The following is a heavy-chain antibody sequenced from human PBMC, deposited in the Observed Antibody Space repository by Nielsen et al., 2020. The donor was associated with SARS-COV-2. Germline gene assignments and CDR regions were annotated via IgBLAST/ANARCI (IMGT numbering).Heavy chain of an antibody. CDR3: ASASGYYDSSGLGAFDI. CDR2: ISAYNGNT. CDR1: GYTFTSDG. Sequence: ASVKVSCKASGYTFTSDGISWVRQAPGQGLEWMGWISAYNGNTNYAQKLQGRVTMTTDTSTSTAYMELRSLRSDDTAVYYCASASGYYDSSGLGAFDIWGQGTMVTVSS. J-gene: IGHJ3*02. D-gene: IGHD3-22*01. V-gene: IGHV1-18*01.